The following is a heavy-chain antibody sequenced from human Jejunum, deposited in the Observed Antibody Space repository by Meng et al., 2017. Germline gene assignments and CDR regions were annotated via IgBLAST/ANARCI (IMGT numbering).Heavy chain of an antibody. CDR3: ARPLGYNGVNLGFFQH. Sequence: QVQLQQWGEVQWKPSVTPSLTCVVYGASTGGYFWCWIRQTPGKGPEWIGEVNRKGTTNYNPSLEGRVSISVDTSKNQFSLTLNSVTAADTAVYYCARPLGYNGVNLGFFQHWGQGTLVTVSS. V-gene: IGHV4-34*01. D-gene: IGHD5-12*01. CDR2: VNRKGTT. CDR1: GASTGGYF. J-gene: IGHJ1*01.